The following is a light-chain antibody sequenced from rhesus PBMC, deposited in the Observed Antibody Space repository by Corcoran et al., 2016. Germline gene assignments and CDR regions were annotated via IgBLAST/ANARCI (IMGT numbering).Light chain of an antibody. Sequence: DIVMTQSPDSLAVSLGERVTINCKSSQSLLYSSNTKNYLAWYQQKPGQAPKLLIYWASTRESGVPNRFSGSGSGTDFTLTISGLQAEDVAVYYCQQYYSSPLTFGQGTKVEIK. V-gene: IGKV4-1*01. CDR3: QQYYSSPLT. CDR1: QSLLYSSNTKNY. CDR2: WAS. J-gene: IGKJ1*01.